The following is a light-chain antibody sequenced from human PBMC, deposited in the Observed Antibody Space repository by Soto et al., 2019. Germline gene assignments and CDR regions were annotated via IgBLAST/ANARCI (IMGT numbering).Light chain of an antibody. V-gene: IGLV2-14*01. CDR1: SSDVGGYNY. Sequence: QSALTQPASVSGSPGQSITISCTGTSSDVGGYNYVSWYQQHPGKAPKLMIYDVSNRSSGVSNRFSGSKSGNTASLTISGLQAEDEADYYCSSYTSSRGVFGTGTKVTVL. CDR3: SSYTSSRGV. J-gene: IGLJ1*01. CDR2: DVS.